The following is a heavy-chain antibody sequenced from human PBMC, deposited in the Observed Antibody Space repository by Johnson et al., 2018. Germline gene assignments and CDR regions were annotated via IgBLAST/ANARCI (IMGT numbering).Heavy chain of an antibody. D-gene: IGHD2-21*02. V-gene: IGHV1-69*01. CDR3: ARDGKHIVVVTSISAFDI. CDR2: IIPIFGAA. CDR1: GGTFSSYA. J-gene: IGHJ3*02. Sequence: QVQLVESGAEVKKPGSSVKVSCKASGGTFSSYAISWVRQAPGQGLEWMGGIIPIFGAANYAQKFQGRITITADESTSTAYMGLSRLRSEDTAVYYCARDGKHIVVVTSISAFDIWGQGTMVTVSS.